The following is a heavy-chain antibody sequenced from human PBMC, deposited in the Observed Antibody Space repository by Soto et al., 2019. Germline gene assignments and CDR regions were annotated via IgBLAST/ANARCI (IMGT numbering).Heavy chain of an antibody. J-gene: IGHJ3*02. CDR1: GFTFSSYA. CDR2: ISGSGGST. Sequence: EVQLLESGGGLVQPGGSLRLSCAASGFTFSSYAMSWVRQAPGKGLEWVSAISGSGGSTYYADSVKGRFTISRDNSKNTLYLQMNSLRTEDTAVYYCAKGRGFGTYYYDMFAFDIWGQGTMVTVSS. D-gene: IGHD3-22*01. CDR3: AKGRGFGTYYYDMFAFDI. V-gene: IGHV3-23*01.